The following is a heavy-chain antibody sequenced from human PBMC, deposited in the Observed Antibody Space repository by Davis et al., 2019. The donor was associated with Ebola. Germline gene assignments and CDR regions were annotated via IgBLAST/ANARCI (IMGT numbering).Heavy chain of an antibody. D-gene: IGHD1-26*01. J-gene: IGHJ4*02. CDR1: GFTFSSYA. Sequence: GESLKISCAASGFTFSSYAMHWVRQAPGKGLEWVAVISFDGSNKYYADSVKGRFTVSRDNSKNTLYLQMISLRVDDTAVYYCARNQWVGALDYWGQGNLVTVSS. CDR3: ARNQWVGALDY. CDR2: ISFDGSNK. V-gene: IGHV3-30*04.